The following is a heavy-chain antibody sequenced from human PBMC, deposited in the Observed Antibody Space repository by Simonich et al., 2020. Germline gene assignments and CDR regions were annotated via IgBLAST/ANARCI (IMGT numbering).Heavy chain of an antibody. CDR1: GYPFTSYG. CDR3: ARASRGTWWYYYFDY. CDR2: NSAYNGHN. D-gene: IGHD2-15*01. V-gene: IGHV1-18*01. J-gene: IGHJ4*02. Sequence: QVQLVQSGAEVKKPGASAMVSCKASGYPFTSYGISWVRQGTGQGHEGMGRNSAYNGHNNDAQKPQGRVTMTTDTSTSTAYMELRSLRSDDTAVYYCARASRGTWWYYYFDYWGQGTLVTVSS.